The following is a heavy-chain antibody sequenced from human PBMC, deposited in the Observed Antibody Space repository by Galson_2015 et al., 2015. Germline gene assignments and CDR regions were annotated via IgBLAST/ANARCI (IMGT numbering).Heavy chain of an antibody. J-gene: IGHJ6*02. CDR3: ARLHYFYGMDV. V-gene: IGHV4-39*01. CDR2: TYYSGRT. CDR1: GGSISSATYY. Sequence: ETLSLTCTVSGGSISSATYYWGWIRQPPGKGLEWIGTTYYSGRTYYNSSLKSRVSLSVDTSKNKFSLKLSSVTAADTAVYYCARLHYFYGMDVWGQGTTVTASS.